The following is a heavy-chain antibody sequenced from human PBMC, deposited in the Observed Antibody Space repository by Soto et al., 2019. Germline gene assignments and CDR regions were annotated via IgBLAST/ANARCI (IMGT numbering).Heavy chain of an antibody. CDR1: GYTFTSYA. D-gene: IGHD5-12*01. Sequence: ASVKVSCKASGYTFTSYAMHWVRQAPGQRLEWMGWINAGNGNTKYSQKFRGRVTITRDTSASTAYMELSSLRSEDTAVYYCARVYSGYDWIYWGQGTLVTVSS. V-gene: IGHV1-3*01. CDR3: ARVYSGYDWIY. J-gene: IGHJ4*02. CDR2: INAGNGNT.